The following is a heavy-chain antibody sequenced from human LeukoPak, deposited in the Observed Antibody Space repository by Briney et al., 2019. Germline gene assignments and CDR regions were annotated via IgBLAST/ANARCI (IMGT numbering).Heavy chain of an antibody. CDR3: ARYPSVRADAFDI. V-gene: IGHV1-3*01. CDR2: INAGNGNT. CDR1: GYTFTSYA. Sequence: ASVKVSCKASGYTFTSYAMHWVRQAPGQRLEWMGWINAGNGNTKYSQKFQGRVTMTRNTSISTAYMELSSLRSEDTAVYYCARYPSVRADAFDIWGQGTMVTVSS. J-gene: IGHJ3*02.